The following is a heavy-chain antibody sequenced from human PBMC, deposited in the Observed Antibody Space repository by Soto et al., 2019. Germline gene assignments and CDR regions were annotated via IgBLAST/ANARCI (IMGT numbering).Heavy chain of an antibody. CDR3: ARGEYIVVVPAAMRFYYYGMDV. J-gene: IGHJ6*02. Sequence: QVQLVQSGAEVKKPGSSVKVSCKASGGTFSSYAISWVRQAPGQGLEWMGGIIPIFGTANYAQKFQGRVTITADEATSTAYMELSSLRSEDTAVYYCARGEYIVVVPAAMRFYYYGMDVWGQGTTVAVSS. CDR2: IIPIFGTA. D-gene: IGHD2-2*01. V-gene: IGHV1-69*01. CDR1: GGTFSSYA.